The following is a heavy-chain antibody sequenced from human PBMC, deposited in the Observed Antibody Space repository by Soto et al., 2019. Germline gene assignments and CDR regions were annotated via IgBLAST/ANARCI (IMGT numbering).Heavy chain of an antibody. CDR1: GYTFTSYA. CDR3: ATGPQWSRLLNDAFDI. V-gene: IGHV1-3*01. J-gene: IGHJ3*02. Sequence: ASVKVSCKASGYTFTSYAMHWVRQAPGQRLEWMGWINAGNGNTKYSQKFQGRVTITRDTSASTAYMELSSLRSEDTAVYYCATGPQWSRLLNDAFDIWGQGTMVTVSS. D-gene: IGHD2-15*01. CDR2: INAGNGNT.